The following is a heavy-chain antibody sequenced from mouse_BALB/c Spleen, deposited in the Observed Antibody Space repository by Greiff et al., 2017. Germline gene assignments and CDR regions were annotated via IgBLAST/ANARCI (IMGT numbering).Heavy chain of an antibody. J-gene: IGHJ4*01. CDR1: GYSITSDYA. CDR3: ARLDAMDY. CDR2: ISYSGST. V-gene: IGHV3-2*02. Sequence: DVKLQESGPGLVKPSQSLSLTCTVTGYSITSDYAWNWIRQFPGNKLEWMGYISYSGSTSYNPSLKSRISITRDTSKNQFFLQLNSVTTEDTATYYCARLDAMDYWGQGTSVTVSS.